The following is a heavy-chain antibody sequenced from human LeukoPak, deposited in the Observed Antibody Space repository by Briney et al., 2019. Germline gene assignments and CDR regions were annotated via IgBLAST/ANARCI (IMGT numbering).Heavy chain of an antibody. Sequence: KPSETLSLTCAVSGVPFGNYYWSWVRQSPRLGLEWIGEINHSGYTNYNPSLKSRVTMSIDTSKNQFSQSRSSVSAADTCVYYCTRAVAGHPDWGQGTLVTVSS. CDR3: TRAVAGHPD. V-gene: IGHV4-34*01. J-gene: IGHJ4*02. CDR2: INHSGYT. D-gene: IGHD6-19*01. CDR1: GVPFGNYY.